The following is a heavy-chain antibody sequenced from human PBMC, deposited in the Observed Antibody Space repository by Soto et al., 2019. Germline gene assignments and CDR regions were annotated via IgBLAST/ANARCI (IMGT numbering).Heavy chain of an antibody. CDR3: SLFIDADSCSQD. D-gene: IGHD1-26*01. V-gene: IGHV4-31*03. CDR1: GGSINTGGSY. J-gene: IGHJ1*01. Sequence: TLSLTCTVSGGSINTGGSYWSWFRQHPGKALEWLGYIYHSGTTYYNPSLKSRLSLTVDRSKNQFFLKLSSVIAADTATYFFSLFIDADSCSQDWGQGTLLTVSS. CDR2: IYHSGTT.